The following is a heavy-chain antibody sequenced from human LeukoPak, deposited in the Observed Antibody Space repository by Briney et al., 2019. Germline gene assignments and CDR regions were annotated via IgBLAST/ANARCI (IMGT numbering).Heavy chain of an antibody. CDR2: IYYSGST. J-gene: IGHJ5*02. CDR3: ARELDYYGSGSYYTNWFDP. D-gene: IGHD3-10*01. CDR1: GGSISSGDYY. V-gene: IGHV4-30-4*01. Sequence: SQTLSLTCTVSGGSISSGDYYWSWIRQPPGKGLEWIGYIYYSGSTYYNPSLKSRVTISVDTSKNQFSLNLSSVTAADTSVYYCARELDYYGSGSYYTNWFDPWGQGTLVTVSS.